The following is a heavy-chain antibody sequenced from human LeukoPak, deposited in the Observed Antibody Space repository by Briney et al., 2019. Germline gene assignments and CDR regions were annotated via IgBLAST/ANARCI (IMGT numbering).Heavy chain of an antibody. J-gene: IGHJ5*02. Sequence: GRSLRLSCATSGFTFGSYWMTWVRQAPGKGLEWVANINQDGSETYYVDSVKGRFTISRDNAKNSLYLQMNSLRVDDTAVYYCARAASWGQGTLVTVSS. CDR2: INQDGSET. CDR1: GFTFGSYW. V-gene: IGHV3-7*01. CDR3: ARAAS.